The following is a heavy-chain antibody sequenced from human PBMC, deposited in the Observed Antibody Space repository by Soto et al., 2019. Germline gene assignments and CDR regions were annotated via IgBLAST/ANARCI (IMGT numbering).Heavy chain of an antibody. V-gene: IGHV4-31*03. Sequence: PSETLSLTCTVSGGSISSGGYYWSWIRQHPGKGLEWIGYIYYSGSTYYNPSLKSRVTISVDTSKNQFSLKLSSVTAADTAVYYCARVPPVSYYDILTGYYNRPPGGMDVWGQGTTVTVSS. D-gene: IGHD3-9*01. CDR2: IYYSGST. J-gene: IGHJ6*02. CDR3: ARVPPVSYYDILTGYYNRPPGGMDV. CDR1: GGSISSGGYY.